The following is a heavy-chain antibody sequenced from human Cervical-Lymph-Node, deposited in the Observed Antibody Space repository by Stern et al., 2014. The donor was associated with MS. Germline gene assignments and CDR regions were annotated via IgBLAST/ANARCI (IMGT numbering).Heavy chain of an antibody. CDR1: GFTFKSYN. D-gene: IGHD5-24*01. J-gene: IGHJ4*02. V-gene: IGHV3-30*18. CDR2: VTYNGTNK. CDR3: AKYAETFDS. Sequence: QVQLVQSGGGVVQPGRSLRLSCSASGFTFKSYNMQWVRQPPGKGLEWVAVVTYNGTNKYYADSVKGRFTISRDNSKNILFLQMNSLRPEDSAVYYCAKYAETFDSWGQGTLVIVSS.